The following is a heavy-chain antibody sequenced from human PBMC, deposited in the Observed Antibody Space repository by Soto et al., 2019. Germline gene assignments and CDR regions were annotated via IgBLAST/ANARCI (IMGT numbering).Heavy chain of an antibody. D-gene: IGHD3-22*01. CDR1: GYTFTDYY. J-gene: IGHJ4*02. CDR3: ARGMYYYDSSASDY. Sequence: QVQLVQSGAEAKEPGASVKVSCKASGYTFTDYYMHWVRQAPGQGLEWMGWVDSHSDDINYAQKFQGRVTMTRDTSISTAYMELRSLRSDDTAVYYCARGMYYYDSSASDYWGQGTLVTVSS. V-gene: IGHV1-2*02. CDR2: VDSHSDDI.